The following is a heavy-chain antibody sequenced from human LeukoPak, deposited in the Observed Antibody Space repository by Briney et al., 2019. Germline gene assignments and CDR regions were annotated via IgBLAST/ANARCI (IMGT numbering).Heavy chain of an antibody. CDR1: GGSISSGGYY. J-gene: IGHJ5*02. Sequence: SETLSLTCTVSGGSISSGGYYWSWIRQHPGKGLEWIGYIYYSGSTYYNPSLKSRVTISVDTSKNQFSLKLSSVTAADTAVYYCARDRFGELGNWFDPWGQGTLVTVPP. CDR3: ARDRFGELGNWFDP. V-gene: IGHV4-31*03. CDR2: IYYSGST. D-gene: IGHD3-10*01.